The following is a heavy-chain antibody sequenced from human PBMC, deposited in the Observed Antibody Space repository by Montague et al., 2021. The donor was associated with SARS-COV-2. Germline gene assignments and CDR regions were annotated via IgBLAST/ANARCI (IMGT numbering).Heavy chain of an antibody. D-gene: IGHD3-3*01. CDR3: YYMDV. V-gene: IGHV3-30*04. CDR1: GFTFSSYA. CDR2: ISYDGSNK. J-gene: IGHJ6*03. Sequence: SLRLSCAASGFTFSSYAMHWVRQAPGKGLEWVAVISYDGSNKYYADSVKGRFTISRDCARDGEYYDFWSGYSRPVNYYYYYYMDVWGKGTTVTVSS.